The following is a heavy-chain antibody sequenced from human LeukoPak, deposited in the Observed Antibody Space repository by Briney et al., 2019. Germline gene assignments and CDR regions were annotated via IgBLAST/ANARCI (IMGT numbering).Heavy chain of an antibody. D-gene: IGHD3-3*01. CDR2: IYHSGST. V-gene: IGHV4-4*02. CDR3: ARDFLEWELSYYFDY. CDR1: GGSISSSNW. J-gene: IGHJ4*02. Sequence: SGTLSLTCAVSGGSISSSNWWSWVRQPPGKGLEWIGEIYHSGSTNYNPSLKSRVTISVDKSKNQFSLKLSSVTAADTAVYYCARDFLEWELSYYFDYWGQGTLVTVSS.